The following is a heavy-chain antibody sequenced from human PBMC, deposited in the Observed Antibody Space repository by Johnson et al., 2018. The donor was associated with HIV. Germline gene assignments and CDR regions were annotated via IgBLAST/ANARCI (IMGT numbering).Heavy chain of an antibody. CDR3: ARVIMTVVGGDAFDI. Sequence: VQLVESGGGLIQPGGSLRLSSAASGFTVSSTYMSWVRQAPGKGLEWVPIIYRGGSTYYADSVKARFTISIDKATNSLYLQMKSLRAEDTALYHCARVIMTVVGGDAFDIWGQGTMVTVSS. V-gene: IGHV3-53*01. D-gene: IGHD3-22*01. CDR1: GFTVSSTY. CDR2: IYRGGST. J-gene: IGHJ3*02.